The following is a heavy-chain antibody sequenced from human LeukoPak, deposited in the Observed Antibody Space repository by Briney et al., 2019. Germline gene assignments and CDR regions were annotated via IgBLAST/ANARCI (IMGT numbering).Heavy chain of an antibody. CDR1: GYTFTGYY. D-gene: IGHD3-22*01. V-gene: IGHV1-2*02. CDR3: AREAFLSYDSSGYSTPAWFGP. J-gene: IGHJ5*02. CDR2: INPNSGGT. Sequence: ASVKVSCKASGYTFTGYYMHWVRQAPGQGLEWMGWINPNSGGTNYAQKFQGRVTMTRDTSISTAYMELSRLRSDGTAVYYCAREAFLSYDSSGYSTPAWFGPWGQGTLVTVSS.